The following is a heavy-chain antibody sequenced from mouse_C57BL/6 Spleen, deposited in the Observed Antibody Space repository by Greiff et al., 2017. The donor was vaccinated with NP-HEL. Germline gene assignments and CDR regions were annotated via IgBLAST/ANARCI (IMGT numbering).Heavy chain of an antibody. V-gene: IGHV5-4*01. Sequence: EVQRVESGGGLVKPGGSLKLSCAASGFTFSSYAMSWVRQTPEKRLEWVATISDGGGYTYYPDNVKGRFTISRDNAKNNLYLQMSHLKSEDTAMYYCARGPYDGFYCYFDVWGTGTTVTVSS. CDR3: ARGPYDGFYCYFDV. D-gene: IGHD2-3*01. CDR2: ISDGGGYT. J-gene: IGHJ1*03. CDR1: GFTFSSYA.